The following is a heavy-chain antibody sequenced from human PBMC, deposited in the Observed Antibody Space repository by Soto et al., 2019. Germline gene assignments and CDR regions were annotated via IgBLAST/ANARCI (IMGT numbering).Heavy chain of an antibody. V-gene: IGHV1-3*01. D-gene: IGHD6-13*01. Sequence: ASVKVSCTASGYTFTSYAMHWVRQAPGQRLEWMGWINAGNGNTKYSQKFQGRVTITRDTSASTAYMELSSLRSEDTAVYYCARYSRNHDAFDIWGQGTMVTVSS. J-gene: IGHJ3*02. CDR3: ARYSRNHDAFDI. CDR1: GYTFTSYA. CDR2: INAGNGNT.